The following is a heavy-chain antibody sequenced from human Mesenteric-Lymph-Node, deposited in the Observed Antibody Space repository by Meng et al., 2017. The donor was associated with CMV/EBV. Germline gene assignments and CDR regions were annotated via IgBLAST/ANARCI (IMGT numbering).Heavy chain of an antibody. J-gene: IGHJ6*02. CDR1: GGSVSSSSYY. CDR2: IYYTGST. V-gene: IGHV4-39*07. Sequence: SETLSLTCTVSGGSVSSSSYYGGWIRQPPGKGLEWIGSIYYTGSTYYNPSLKSRVTISVDTSKNQFSLKLSSVTAADTAVYYCARGFLITIFGVAPYGMDVWGQGTTVTVSS. CDR3: ARGFLITIFGVAPYGMDV. D-gene: IGHD3-3*01.